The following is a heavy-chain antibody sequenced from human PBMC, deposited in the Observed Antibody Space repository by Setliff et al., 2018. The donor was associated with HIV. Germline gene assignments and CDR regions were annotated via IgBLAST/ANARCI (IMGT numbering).Heavy chain of an antibody. CDR3: ARNPRIAVAGTDYYYYMDV. CDR2: INPSGGGT. CDR1: GYTFTSYY. J-gene: IGHJ6*03. D-gene: IGHD6-19*01. Sequence: ASVKVSCKASGYTFTSYYMHWVRQAPGQGLEWMGIINPSGGGTSYAQKFQGRVTMTRDTSTSTVYMELSSLRSEDTAVYYCARNPRIAVAGTDYYYYMDVWGKGATVTVSS. V-gene: IGHV1-46*01.